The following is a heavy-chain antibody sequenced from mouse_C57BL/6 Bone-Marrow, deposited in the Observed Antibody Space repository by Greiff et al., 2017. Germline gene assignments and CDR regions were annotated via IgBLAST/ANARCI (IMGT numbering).Heavy chain of an antibody. Sequence: VMLVESGPELVKPGASVKLSCKASGYTFTSYDINWVKQRPGQGLEWIGWIYPRDGSTKYNEKLKGKATLTVDTSSSTAYMELHSLTSEDSAVYVCAIAGAGYAMDYWGQGTSVTVSS. CDR1: GYTFTSYD. D-gene: IGHD1-1*01. CDR2: IYPRDGST. V-gene: IGHV1-85*01. J-gene: IGHJ4*01. CDR3: AIAGAGYAMDY.